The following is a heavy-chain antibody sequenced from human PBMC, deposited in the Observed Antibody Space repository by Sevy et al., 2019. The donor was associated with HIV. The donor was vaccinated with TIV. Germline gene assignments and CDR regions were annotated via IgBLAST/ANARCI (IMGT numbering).Heavy chain of an antibody. CDR3: ARGVDIYRDFWFDP. V-gene: IGHV4-59*01. J-gene: IGHJ5*02. Sequence: SETLSLTCTVSGGSISSYYWSWIRQPPGKGLEWIGYIYYSGSTNYNPSLKSRVTISVDTSKNQFSLKLSSVTAADTAVYYCARGVDIYRDFWFDPWDQGTLVTVSS. CDR2: IYYSGST. CDR1: GGSISSYY. D-gene: IGHD5-12*01.